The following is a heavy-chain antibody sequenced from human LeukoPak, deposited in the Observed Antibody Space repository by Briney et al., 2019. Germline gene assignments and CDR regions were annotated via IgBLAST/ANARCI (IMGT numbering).Heavy chain of an antibody. CDR2: ISSSSSYI. J-gene: IGHJ6*03. D-gene: IGHD1-26*01. CDR1: GFTFSSYS. Sequence: GGSLRLSCAASGFTFSSYSMNWVRQAPGKGREWVSSISSSSSYIYYADSVQGRYTNSRDNAKNSLYLQMNSLRAEDTAVYYWATRPGAGRGYYYYYMDVWGKGTTVTVSS. V-gene: IGHV3-21*01. CDR3: ATRPGAGRGYYYYYMDV.